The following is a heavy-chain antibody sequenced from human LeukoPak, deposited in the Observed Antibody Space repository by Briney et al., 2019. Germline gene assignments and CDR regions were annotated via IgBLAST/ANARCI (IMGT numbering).Heavy chain of an antibody. CDR2: IYHSGST. CDR1: GGSISSGGYS. Sequence: SETLSLTCAVSGGSISSGGYSWSWIRQPPGKGLEWIGYIYHSGSTYYNPSLKSRVTISVDRSKNQFSLKLSSVTAADTAVYYCTRDPTYYDFSTGHYYYGMDVWGQGTTVTVSS. J-gene: IGHJ6*02. D-gene: IGHD3-3*01. CDR3: TRDPTYYDFSTGHYYYGMDV. V-gene: IGHV4-30-2*01.